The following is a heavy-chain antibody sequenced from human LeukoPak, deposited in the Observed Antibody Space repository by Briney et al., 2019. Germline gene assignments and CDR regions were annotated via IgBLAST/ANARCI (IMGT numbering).Heavy chain of an antibody. CDR3: ARALYSSGHLDY. Sequence: PSETLSLTCTVSVGSLSSYYWSWIRQPPGKGREWIGYIYYSGSTNYNPSLKSRVAISVDTSKNQFSLKLSSVTAADTAVYYCARALYSSGHLDYWGQGTLVTVSS. CDR2: IYYSGST. CDR1: VGSLSSYY. V-gene: IGHV4-59*01. D-gene: IGHD6-19*01. J-gene: IGHJ4*02.